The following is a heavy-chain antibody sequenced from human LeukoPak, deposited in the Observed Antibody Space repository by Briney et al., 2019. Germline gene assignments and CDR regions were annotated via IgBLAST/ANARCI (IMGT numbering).Heavy chain of an antibody. D-gene: IGHD2-2*02. J-gene: IGHJ4*02. CDR1: GFTFSSYA. CDR3: ARDQLGGYCDSTSCHTNFYY. CDR2: IYSGGKA. V-gene: IGHV3-53*01. Sequence: PGGSLRLSCAASGFTFSSYAMSWVRQAPGKGLEWVSVIYSGGKAYYADSVKGRFTISRDNSKNTLFLQMNSLRAEDTAVYFCARDQLGGYCDSTSCHTNFYYWGQGTLVTVSS.